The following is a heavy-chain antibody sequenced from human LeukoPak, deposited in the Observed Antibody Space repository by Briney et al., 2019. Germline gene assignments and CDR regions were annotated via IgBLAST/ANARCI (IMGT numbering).Heavy chain of an antibody. D-gene: IGHD2-15*01. CDR1: AFSFSDYN. Sequence: GGSLRLSCAASAFSFSDYNMNWVRQAPGKGLEWVSSITSTGSYIYYADSVKGRFTISRDNAKNSLFLQMNRLRPEDAAVYYCAKAPVTTCRGAFCYPFDYWGLGTLVTVSS. J-gene: IGHJ4*02. CDR2: ITSTGSYI. CDR3: AKAPVTTCRGAFCYPFDY. V-gene: IGHV3-21*04.